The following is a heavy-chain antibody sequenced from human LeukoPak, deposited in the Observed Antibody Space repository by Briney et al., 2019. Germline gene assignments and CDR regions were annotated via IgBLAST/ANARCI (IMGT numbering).Heavy chain of an antibody. Sequence: GASVKVSCKASGYSFTGYYMHWVRQAPGQGPEWMGWINPNSGGTNYAQRFQGRVTMTWDTSISTAYMGLSRLRSDDTAVYYCARDLRSYNYWGQGTLVTVSA. CDR2: INPNSGGT. J-gene: IGHJ4*02. CDR3: ARDLRSYNY. CDR1: GYSFTGYY. D-gene: IGHD3-10*01. V-gene: IGHV1-2*02.